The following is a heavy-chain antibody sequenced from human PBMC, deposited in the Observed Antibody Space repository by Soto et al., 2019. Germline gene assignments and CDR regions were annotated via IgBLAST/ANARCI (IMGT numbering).Heavy chain of an antibody. CDR1: GGSFSGYY. J-gene: IGHJ5*02. D-gene: IGHD2-2*02. CDR2: INHNGST. CDR3: ARKGASIVVVHAAIIPRWFDP. Sequence: SETLSLTCAVYGGSFSGYYWSWIRQPPGKGLEWIGEINHNGSTNYNPSLKSRVTISVDTSKNQFSLKLSSVTAADTAVYYCARKGASIVVVHAAIIPRWFDPSGQGTLVTVPS. V-gene: IGHV4-34*01.